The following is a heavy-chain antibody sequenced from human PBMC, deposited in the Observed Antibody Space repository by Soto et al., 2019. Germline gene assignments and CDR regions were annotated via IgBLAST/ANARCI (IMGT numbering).Heavy chain of an antibody. D-gene: IGHD6-13*01. CDR2: INPNRGGT. CDR3: ARDVQDSSSWYGCSEKYYFDY. CDR1: GYTLPGYY. V-gene: IGHV1-2*02. Sequence: ASVPVSCQASGYTLPGYYMHWVRQAPGQGIEGMGWINPNRGGTNYAQQFQGRVTMTRDTSISTAYMELSRLRSDDTAVYYCARDVQDSSSWYGCSEKYYFDYWGQGTLVTVSS. J-gene: IGHJ4*02.